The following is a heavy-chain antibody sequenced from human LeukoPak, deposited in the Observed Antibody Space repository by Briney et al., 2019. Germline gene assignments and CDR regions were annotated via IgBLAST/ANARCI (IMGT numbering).Heavy chain of an antibody. D-gene: IGHD4-23*01. J-gene: IGHJ3*02. CDR1: GFPFSTYE. Sequence: GGSLRLSCAPSGFPFSTYEMDWVRQAPGKGLEWVSYISSSGSIYYTDSVKGRFTISRDNAKNSLYLQMNSLRAEDTAIYYCAREGYGGTSDAFDIWGQGTMVTVSS. CDR2: ISSSGSI. CDR3: AREGYGGTSDAFDI. V-gene: IGHV3-48*03.